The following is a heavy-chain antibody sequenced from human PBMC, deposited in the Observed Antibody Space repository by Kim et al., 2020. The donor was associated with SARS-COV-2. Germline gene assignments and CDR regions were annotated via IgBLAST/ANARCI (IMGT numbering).Heavy chain of an antibody. Sequence: ASVKVSCKVSGYTLTELSMHWVRQAPGKGLEWMGGFDPEDGETIYAQKFQGRVTMTEDTSTDTAYMELSSLRSEDTAVYYCATVFYGSGMFDPWGQGTLVTVSS. D-gene: IGHD3-10*01. CDR3: ATVFYGSGMFDP. CDR1: GYTLTELS. V-gene: IGHV1-24*01. J-gene: IGHJ5*02. CDR2: FDPEDGET.